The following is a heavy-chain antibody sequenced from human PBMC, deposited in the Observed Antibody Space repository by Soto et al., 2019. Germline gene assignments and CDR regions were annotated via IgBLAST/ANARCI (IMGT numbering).Heavy chain of an antibody. CDR1: GFTFSSYA. Sequence: GGSLRLSCAASGFTFSSYAMSWVRQAPGKGLEWVSAISGSGGSTYYADSVKGRFTISRDNSKNTLYLQMNSLRAEDTAVYYCAKRADLWLQYYSYYMDVWGKGITVTVSS. J-gene: IGHJ6*03. CDR3: AKRADLWLQYYSYYMDV. V-gene: IGHV3-23*01. CDR2: ISGSGGST. D-gene: IGHD5-18*01.